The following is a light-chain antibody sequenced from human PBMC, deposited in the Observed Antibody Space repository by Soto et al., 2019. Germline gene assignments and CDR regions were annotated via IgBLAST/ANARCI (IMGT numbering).Light chain of an antibody. Sequence: EIVLTQSPGTLSLSPGERATLSCRASQSITGSYLAWYQQQPAQAPRLLIYDTSRRATGIPDRFSGSGSGTDFTLTIGRLEPEDFAVYYCQHYASSPVTFGGGTKVDIK. CDR2: DTS. CDR1: QSITGSY. J-gene: IGKJ4*01. CDR3: QHYASSPVT. V-gene: IGKV3-20*01.